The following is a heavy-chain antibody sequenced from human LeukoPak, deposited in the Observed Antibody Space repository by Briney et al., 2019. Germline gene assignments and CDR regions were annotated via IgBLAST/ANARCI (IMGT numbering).Heavy chain of an antibody. CDR3: ATTRAPSNGRVLYYMDV. CDR2: IMSSSRNI. V-gene: IGHV3-21*01. Sequence: PGGSLRLSCAASGFSFGRYSMNWVRQAPGKALEWVSSIMSSSRNIYHADSVKGRFTISRDNAKNSLYLQLSSLRAEDTAVYYCATTRAPSNGRVLYYMDVWGKGTTVTVSS. J-gene: IGHJ6*03. CDR1: GFSFGRYS. D-gene: IGHD3-3*01.